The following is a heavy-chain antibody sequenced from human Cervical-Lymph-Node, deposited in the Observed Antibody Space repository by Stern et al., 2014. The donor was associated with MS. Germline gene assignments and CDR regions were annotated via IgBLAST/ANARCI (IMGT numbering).Heavy chain of an antibody. V-gene: IGHV3-21*02. J-gene: IGHJ4*02. CDR2: ISSSSSNI. Sequence: EVQLVESGGGLVKPGGSLRLSCAASGFTFSSYSMNWVRQAPGKGLDWVSSISSSSSNIYYADSVKGRFTISRDNAKNSLYLQMNSLRAEDTAVYYCARDPITMVRGVFYWGQGTLVTVSS. CDR3: ARDPITMVRGVFY. D-gene: IGHD3-10*01. CDR1: GFTFSSYS.